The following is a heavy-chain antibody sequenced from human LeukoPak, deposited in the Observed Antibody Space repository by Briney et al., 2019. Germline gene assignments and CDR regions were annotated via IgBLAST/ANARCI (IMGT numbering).Heavy chain of an antibody. CDR1: GFTFSSYA. D-gene: IGHD3-3*01. V-gene: IGHV3-30-3*01. CDR2: ISYDGSNK. J-gene: IGHJ4*02. CDR3: ARGPRITIFGVVITSTYYFDY. Sequence: TGGSLRLSCAASGFTFSSYAMHWVRQAPGKGLEWVAVISYDGSNKYYADSVKGRFTISRDNSKNTLYLQMNSLRAEDTAVYYCARGPRITIFGVVITSTYYFDYWGQGTLVTVSS.